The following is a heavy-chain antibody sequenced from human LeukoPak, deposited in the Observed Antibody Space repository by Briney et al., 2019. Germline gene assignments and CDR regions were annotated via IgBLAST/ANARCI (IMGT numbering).Heavy chain of an antibody. Sequence: SETLSLTCTVAGGSISSYFWSWIRQPPGKGLEWIGYIYYTGTTNYSPSLKSRVTISVDTSKNQFSLNLNSVTAADTAVYYCARMGAIAGASANPDYWGQGTLVTVSS. V-gene: IGHV4-59*01. D-gene: IGHD4/OR15-4a*01. CDR1: GGSISSYF. CDR3: ARMGAIAGASANPDY. J-gene: IGHJ4*02. CDR2: IYYTGTT.